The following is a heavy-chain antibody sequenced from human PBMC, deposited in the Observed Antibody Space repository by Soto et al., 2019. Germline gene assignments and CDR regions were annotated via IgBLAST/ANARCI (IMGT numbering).Heavy chain of an antibody. J-gene: IGHJ5*02. CDR1: SGSISSSNW. V-gene: IGHV4-4*02. CDR2: IYHSGNT. CDR3: ARSGVDILTGQAYNWFDP. Sequence: SETLSLTCAVSSGSISSSNWWSWVRQPPGKGLEWIGEIYHSGNTNYNPSLKSRVTISIDKSKNQFSLKLSSVTAADTAVYYCARSGVDILTGQAYNWFDPWGQGTLVTVSS. D-gene: IGHD3-9*01.